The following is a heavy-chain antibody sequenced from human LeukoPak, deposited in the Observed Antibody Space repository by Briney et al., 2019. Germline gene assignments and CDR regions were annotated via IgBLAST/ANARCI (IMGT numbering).Heavy chain of an antibody. Sequence: ASVKVSCKASGYTFTSYGISWVRQAPGQGLEWMGWISAYNGNTNYGQKFQGRVTMTTDTSTSTAYMELRSLRSDDTAVYYCARGTFPVTVRYNWNYLTHWGQGTLVTVSS. CDR3: ARGTFPVTVRYNWNYLTH. J-gene: IGHJ4*02. V-gene: IGHV1-18*01. CDR2: ISAYNGNT. D-gene: IGHD1-7*01. CDR1: GYTFTSYG.